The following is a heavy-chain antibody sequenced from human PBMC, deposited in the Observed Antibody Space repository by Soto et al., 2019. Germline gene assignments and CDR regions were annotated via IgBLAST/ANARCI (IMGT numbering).Heavy chain of an antibody. CDR2: ISSNGLTK. Sequence: GGSLRLSCAVSGFTFSNSGMHWVRQAPGKGLEWVALISSNGLTKYYADSVKGRFTISRDNSKDTLYLQMDSLRPEDTALYYCASRITAGYWGQGTLVTVSS. J-gene: IGHJ4*02. D-gene: IGHD1-20*01. CDR3: ASRITAGY. CDR1: GFTFSNSG. V-gene: IGHV3-30*03.